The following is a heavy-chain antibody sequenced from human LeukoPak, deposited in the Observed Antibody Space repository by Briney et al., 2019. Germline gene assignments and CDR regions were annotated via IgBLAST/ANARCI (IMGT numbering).Heavy chain of an antibody. Sequence: QPGGSLRLSCAASGFTFSGSAMHWVRQASGKGLEWVGRIRSKANSYATAYAASVKGRFTISRDDSKNTAYLQMNSLKTEDTAVYYCTRSLGATTGQYYFDYWGQGTLVTASS. CDR2: IRSKANSYAT. CDR3: TRSLGATTGQYYFDY. CDR1: GFTFSGSA. V-gene: IGHV3-73*01. D-gene: IGHD1-26*01. J-gene: IGHJ4*02.